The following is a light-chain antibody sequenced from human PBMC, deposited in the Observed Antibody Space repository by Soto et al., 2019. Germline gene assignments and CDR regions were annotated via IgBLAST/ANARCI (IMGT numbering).Light chain of an antibody. V-gene: IGLV1-44*01. CDR1: SSKIGSNA. J-gene: IGLJ1*01. CDR2: SNN. Sequence: QSVLTQPPSASGTPGQRVTISCSGSSSKIGSNAVNWYQQLSGTAPKLLIYSNNQRPSGVPERFSGSKSGTSASLAISGLQSEDEADYYCAAWDDSLNGYVFGTGTKVTVL. CDR3: AAWDDSLNGYV.